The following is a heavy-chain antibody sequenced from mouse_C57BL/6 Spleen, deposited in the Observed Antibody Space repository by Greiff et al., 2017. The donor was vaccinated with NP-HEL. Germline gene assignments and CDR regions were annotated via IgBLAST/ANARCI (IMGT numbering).Heavy chain of an antibody. CDR2: ISSGGSYT. J-gene: IGHJ4*01. CDR1: GFTFSSYG. D-gene: IGHD1-1*01. V-gene: IGHV5-6*01. CDR3: ARQYYYGSSYYAMDY. Sequence: EVKVVESGGDLVKPGGSLKLSCAASGFTFSSYGMSWVRQTPDTRLEWVATISSGGSYTYYPDSVKGRFTTSRDNANTTLYLQMISLKSEDTAMYYCARQYYYGSSYYAMDYWCQGPSVTVSS.